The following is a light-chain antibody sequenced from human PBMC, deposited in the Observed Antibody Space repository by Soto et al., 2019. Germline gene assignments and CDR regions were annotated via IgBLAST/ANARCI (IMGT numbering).Light chain of an antibody. CDR1: QSVSSNY. CDR3: QQYGSSPTWT. CDR2: GAS. V-gene: IGKV3-20*01. Sequence: ESVLTQSPGTLSLSPGERATLSCGASQSVSSNYLAWYQQKPGQAPRLLIYGASTRATGIPDRFSGTGSGTDFTLTISRLEPEDSAVYYCQQYGSSPTWTFGQGNKVHIK. J-gene: IGKJ1*01.